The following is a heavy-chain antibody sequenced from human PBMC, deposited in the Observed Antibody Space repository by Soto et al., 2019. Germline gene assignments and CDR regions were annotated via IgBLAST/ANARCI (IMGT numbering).Heavy chain of an antibody. D-gene: IGHD6-19*01. CDR1: GLTFRTSG. V-gene: IGHV3-30*18. CDR3: ANLAVDREYGY. CDR2: ISYDESDK. J-gene: IGHJ4*02. Sequence: QVQLVESGGGVVQPGRSLRLSCAASGLTFRTSGMHWVRQAPGKGLEWVAFISYDESDKHYAESVKGRFTISRDNSKSTLYLQMNTLRPEDTAVYYCANLAVDREYGYWGQGTLVTVSS.